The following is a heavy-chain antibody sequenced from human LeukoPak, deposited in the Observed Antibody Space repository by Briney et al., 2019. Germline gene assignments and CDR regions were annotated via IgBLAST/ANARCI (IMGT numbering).Heavy chain of an antibody. Sequence: PGGSLRLSCAASGFTVSSNYMSWVRQAPGKGLEWVSVIYSGGSTYYADSVKGRFTISRDNSKNTLYLQMNSLRAEDTAVYYCARVSGSYVWDYWGQGTLVTVSS. CDR1: GFTVSSNY. J-gene: IGHJ4*02. CDR3: ARVSGSYVWDY. CDR2: IYSGGST. D-gene: IGHD1-26*01. V-gene: IGHV3-66*01.